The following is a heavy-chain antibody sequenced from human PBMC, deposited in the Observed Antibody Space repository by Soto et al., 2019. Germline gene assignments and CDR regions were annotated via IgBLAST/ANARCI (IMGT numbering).Heavy chain of an antibody. J-gene: IGHJ4*02. V-gene: IGHV3-9*01. D-gene: IGHD3-10*01. CDR1: GFTFDDFA. CDR2: ITWNCENI. CDR3: VKDVVAPFGEFFDF. Sequence: GGSLRLSCQASGFTFDDFAMHWVRQAPGRGLEWDSGITWNCENIDYADSVKSRFSMSRDNAKNSIYLQMNSLRVEDTGFYYCVKDVVAPFGEFFDFWGQGTLVTVSS.